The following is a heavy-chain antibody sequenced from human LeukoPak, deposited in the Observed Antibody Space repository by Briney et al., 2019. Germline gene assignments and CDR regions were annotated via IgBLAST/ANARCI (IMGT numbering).Heavy chain of an antibody. CDR1: GFSFSNYW. CDR2: INTDGTIT. Sequence: QPGGSLRLSCAASGFSFSNYWMNWVRQAPGKGLVWVSRINTDGTITPYADSVKGRFTISRDNAKNTLYLQMSSLRAEDTAVYYCARDRKSGNDYWGQGTLVTVSS. V-gene: IGHV3-74*01. CDR3: ARDRKSGNDY. D-gene: IGHD1-14*01. J-gene: IGHJ4*02.